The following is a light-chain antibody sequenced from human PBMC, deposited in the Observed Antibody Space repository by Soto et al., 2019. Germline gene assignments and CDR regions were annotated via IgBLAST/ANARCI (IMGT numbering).Light chain of an antibody. J-gene: IGKJ2*01. Sequence: DIQMTQSPSTLSASVGDRVTITCRASQLLSGWLAWYQQKPGKAPNLLIYDASTLQSGVPSRFSGSGSGTEFALTISSLQPDDFATYYCQYYSSYSYAFGQGTKLEIK. CDR2: DAS. V-gene: IGKV1-5*01. CDR3: QYYSSYSYA. CDR1: QLLSGW.